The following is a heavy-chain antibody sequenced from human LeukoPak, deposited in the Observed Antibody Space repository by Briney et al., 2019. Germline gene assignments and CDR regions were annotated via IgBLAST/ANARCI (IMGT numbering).Heavy chain of an antibody. D-gene: IGHD5-18*01. CDR1: GYTFTRYY. J-gene: IGHJ5*02. Sequence: ASVKVSCKAFGYTFTRYYMHGVGQAPGQGLEWMGWINPHSGDTNYAHKFQGRVTITRDTSISIAYMELSSLKSDDTAVYYCAREGGSSYGYAYHWGQGTLVTVSS. CDR2: INPHSGDT. V-gene: IGHV1-2*07. CDR3: AREGGSSYGYAYH.